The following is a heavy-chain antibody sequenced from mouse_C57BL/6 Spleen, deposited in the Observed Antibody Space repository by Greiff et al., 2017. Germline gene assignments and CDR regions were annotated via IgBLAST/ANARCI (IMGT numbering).Heavy chain of an antibody. CDR1: GYTFTDYN. CDR3: AEGIYDGYYGGFAY. CDR2: INPNNGGT. D-gene: IGHD2-3*01. J-gene: IGHJ3*01. Sequence: VQLQQSGPELVKPGASVKMSCKASGYTFTDYNMHWVKQSQGKSLEWIGYINPNNGGTSYNQKFKGKATLTVNQSSSTAYMALRSLTSEDSAVFYCAEGIYDGYYGGFAYWGQGTLVTVSA. V-gene: IGHV1-22*01.